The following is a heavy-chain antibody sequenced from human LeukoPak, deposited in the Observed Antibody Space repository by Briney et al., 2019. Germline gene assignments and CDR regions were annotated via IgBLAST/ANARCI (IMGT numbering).Heavy chain of an antibody. Sequence: GASVKVSCKASGYTFTGYYMHWVRQAPGQGLEWMGRINPNSGGTNYAQKFQGRVTMTRDTSIGAAYMELSRLRSDDTAVYYCARDRVGATKDYWGQGTLVTVSS. V-gene: IGHV1-2*06. CDR3: ARDRVGATKDY. CDR1: GYTFTGYY. CDR2: INPNSGGT. J-gene: IGHJ4*02. D-gene: IGHD1-26*01.